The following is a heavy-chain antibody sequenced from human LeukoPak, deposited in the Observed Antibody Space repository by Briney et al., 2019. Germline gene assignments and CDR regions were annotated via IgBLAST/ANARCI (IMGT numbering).Heavy chain of an antibody. V-gene: IGHV4-59*01. Sequence: TSETLSLTCTVSGGSISIYYWNWIRQPPGKGLEWIGNIQYSGSTNYNPSLKSRVTILLDTSKNQFSLKLNSVTAADTAVYYCAGDWELGHWGQGTLVTVS. CDR3: AGDWELGH. CDR2: IQYSGST. J-gene: IGHJ5*02. CDR1: GGSISIYY. D-gene: IGHD1-1*01.